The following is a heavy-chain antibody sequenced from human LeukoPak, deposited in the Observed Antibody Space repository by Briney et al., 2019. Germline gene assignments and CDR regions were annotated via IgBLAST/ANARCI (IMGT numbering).Heavy chain of an antibody. J-gene: IGHJ5*01. CDR2: IYYTGST. Sequence: SETLSLTCAVYGGSFSGYYWSWIRQPPGKGLEWIGYIYYTGSTNYNSSLKSRVTISVDTSKNQFSLNLSSVTAADTAMYYCARAVLATKSEHWFDSWGQGTLVTVSS. CDR1: GGSFSGYY. D-gene: IGHD2-8*01. CDR3: ARAVLATKSEHWFDS. V-gene: IGHV4-34*11.